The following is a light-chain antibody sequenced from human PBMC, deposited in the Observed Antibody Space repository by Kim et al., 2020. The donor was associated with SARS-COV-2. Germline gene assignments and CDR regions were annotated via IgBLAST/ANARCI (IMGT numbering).Light chain of an antibody. J-gene: IGKJ5*01. V-gene: IGKV3-15*01. CDR1: MRVSGK. CDR2: DAS. Sequence: SPGGRRPRSCRPRMRVSGKFAWYQQQHGQAPRLLINDASSRYTSIAARFSGSGSWANFTLTIGSLQSEDFVVNYCQQYKTWPGITFGQGTRLEIK. CDR3: QQYKTWPGIT.